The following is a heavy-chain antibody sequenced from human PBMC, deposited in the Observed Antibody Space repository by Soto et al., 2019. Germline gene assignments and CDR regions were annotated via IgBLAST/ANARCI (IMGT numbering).Heavy chain of an antibody. CDR1: GGSFSGYY. Sequence: SETLSLTCAVYGGSFSGYYWSWIRQPPGKGLEWIGEINHSGSTNYNPSLKSRVTISVDTSKNQFSLKLSSVTAADTAVYYCARLWLAERYYGMGVWGQGTTVTVSS. J-gene: IGHJ6*02. V-gene: IGHV4-34*01. CDR2: INHSGST. D-gene: IGHD6-19*01. CDR3: ARLWLAERYYGMGV.